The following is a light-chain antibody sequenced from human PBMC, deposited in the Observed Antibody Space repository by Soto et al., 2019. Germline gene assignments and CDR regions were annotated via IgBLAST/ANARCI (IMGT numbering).Light chain of an antibody. CDR2: ATS. CDR1: QDFSGSY. V-gene: IGKV3-20*01. J-gene: IGKJ1*01. CDR3: QYYGLSPWP. Sequence: DIVLTQSPGTLSLSPGERATLSCRASQDFSGSYLAWYQQKPGQAPRLLIYATSSRATGIPDRFSGTASETDFTLTISRLEPEDFAIYYCQYYGLSPWPFGQGTKVEIK.